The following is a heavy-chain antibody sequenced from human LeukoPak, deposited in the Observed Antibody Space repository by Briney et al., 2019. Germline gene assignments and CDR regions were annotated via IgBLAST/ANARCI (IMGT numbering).Heavy chain of an antibody. CDR2: IYYSGST. CDR1: GGSISSYY. V-gene: IGHV4-59*08. Sequence: LETLSLTCTVSGGSISSYYWSWIRQPPGKGLEWIGYIYYSGSTNYNLSLKSRVTISVDTSKNQFSLKLSSVTAADTAVYYCATRRPRYSSGWYEGGDAFDIWGQGTMVTVSS. J-gene: IGHJ3*02. D-gene: IGHD6-19*01. CDR3: ATRRPRYSSGWYEGGDAFDI.